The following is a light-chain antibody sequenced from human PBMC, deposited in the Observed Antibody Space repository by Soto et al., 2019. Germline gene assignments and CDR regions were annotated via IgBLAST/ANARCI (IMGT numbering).Light chain of an antibody. CDR1: SSNIGSNI. CDR2: SNN. J-gene: IGLJ2*01. Sequence: QSVLTQPPSASGTPGQRVTISCSGSSSNIGSNIVNWYQQLPGTAPKLLIYSNNRRPLGVPDRFSGSKSGTSASLAISGLQSEDEADYYCAAWDDSLNGVVFGGGTKLTVL. CDR3: AAWDDSLNGVV. V-gene: IGLV1-44*01.